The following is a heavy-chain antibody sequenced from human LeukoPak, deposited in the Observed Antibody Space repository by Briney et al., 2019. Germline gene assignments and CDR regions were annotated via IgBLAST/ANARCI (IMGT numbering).Heavy chain of an antibody. CDR3: ARDSLLWFGELLT. CDR1: GGSISSGSYY. CDR2: IYTSGST. J-gene: IGHJ5*02. D-gene: IGHD3-10*01. V-gene: IGHV4-61*02. Sequence: SQTLSLTCTVSGGSISSGSYYWSWIRQPAGKGLEWIGRIYTSGSTNYNPSLKRRVTISVDTSKNQFSLKLSSVTAADTAVYYCARDSLLWFGELLTWGQGTLVTVSS.